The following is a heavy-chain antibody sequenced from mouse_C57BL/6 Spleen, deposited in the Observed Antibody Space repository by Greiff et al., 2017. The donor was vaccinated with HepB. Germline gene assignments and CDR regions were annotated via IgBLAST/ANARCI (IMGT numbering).Heavy chain of an antibody. CDR1: GYTFTGYW. V-gene: IGHV1-9*01. CDR3: ARGDYYGSSYYYAMDY. D-gene: IGHD1-1*01. J-gene: IGHJ4*01. Sequence: VQLQESGAELMKPGASVKLSCKATGYTFTGYWIEWVKQRPGHGLEWIGEILPGSGSTNYNEKLKGKATFTADTSSNTAYMQLSSLTTEDSAIYYCARGDYYGSSYYYAMDYWGQGTSVTVSS. CDR2: ILPGSGST.